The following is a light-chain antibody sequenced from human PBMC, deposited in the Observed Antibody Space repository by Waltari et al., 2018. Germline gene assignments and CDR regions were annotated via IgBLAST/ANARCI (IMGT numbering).Light chain of an antibody. Sequence: DIVMTQSPLSLSVTPGEPASISCRSSQSLLHSSGNTFLDWYLQKPGQSPQLLIYLVSTRASGVPDRFSGSGSGTDFTLKISRVEAEDVGVYFCMQARQTPLTFGQGTKVEIK. CDR1: QSLLHSSGNTF. CDR3: MQARQTPLT. J-gene: IGKJ1*01. V-gene: IGKV2-28*01. CDR2: LVS.